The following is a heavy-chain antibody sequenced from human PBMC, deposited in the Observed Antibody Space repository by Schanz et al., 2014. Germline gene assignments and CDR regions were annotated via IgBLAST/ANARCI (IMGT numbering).Heavy chain of an antibody. V-gene: IGHV3-30*07. J-gene: IGHJ4*02. CDR1: GFTFSTYA. D-gene: IGHD6-13*01. CDR2: ISNDGSSK. Sequence: QVQLVESGGGVVQPGRSLRLSCAASGFTFSTYAMHWVRQAPGKGLEWVAYISNDGSSKYYADSVKGRFTISRDNSKKTLYLQMNSLRAEDTAVYYCVREVGAAAGLAWGLDYWGRGTLVTVSS. CDR3: VREVGAAAGLAWGLDY.